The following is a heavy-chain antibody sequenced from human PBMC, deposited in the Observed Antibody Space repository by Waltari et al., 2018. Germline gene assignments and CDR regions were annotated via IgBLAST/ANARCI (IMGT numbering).Heavy chain of an antibody. CDR2: IYPGDSDT. Sequence: EVQLVPSGAEVKKPGESLKISCKGSGYSFTSYWIGWVRQMPGKGLEWMGIIYPGDSDTRYSPSFQGQVTISADKSISTAYLQWSSLKASDTAMYYCARQPSTYYDILTGRNWFDPWGQGTLVTVSS. CDR1: GYSFTSYW. J-gene: IGHJ5*02. CDR3: ARQPSTYYDILTGRNWFDP. D-gene: IGHD3-9*01. V-gene: IGHV5-51*01.